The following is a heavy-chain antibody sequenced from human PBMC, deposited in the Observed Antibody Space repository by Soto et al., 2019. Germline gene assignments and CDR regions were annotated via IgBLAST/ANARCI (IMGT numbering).Heavy chain of an antibody. Sequence: SETLSLTCTVSGGSVGSGEYYYSWIRQPPGKGLEWIGYIYDSGITIYTPSLKGRVTMSLDRSNNQVSLKLSSVTAADTAVYFCARDVAHGYTENVWGQGTMVTVSS. CDR3: ARDVAHGYTENV. CDR2: IYDSGIT. V-gene: IGHV4-30-4*01. J-gene: IGHJ3*01. D-gene: IGHD5-18*01. CDR1: GGSVGSGEYY.